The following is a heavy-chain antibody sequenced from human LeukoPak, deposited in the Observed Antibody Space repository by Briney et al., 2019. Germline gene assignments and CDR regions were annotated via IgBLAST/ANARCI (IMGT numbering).Heavy chain of an antibody. CDR2: INPNSGGT. D-gene: IGHD2-15*01. V-gene: IGHV1-2*02. CDR1: GYTFSGYY. Sequence: GASVKVSCKASGYTFSGYYTHWVRQAPGQGLEWMGWINPNSGGTNYAQKFQGRVTMTRDTSISTAYMELSRPRSDDTAVYYCARDEGTAATGYWGQGTLVTVSS. CDR3: ARDEGTAATGY. J-gene: IGHJ4*02.